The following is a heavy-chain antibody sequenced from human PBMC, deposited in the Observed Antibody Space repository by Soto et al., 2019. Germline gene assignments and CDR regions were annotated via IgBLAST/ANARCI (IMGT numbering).Heavy chain of an antibody. V-gene: IGHV1-2*02. Sequence: QVQLVQSGAEVKKPGASVKVSCKTSGYTFTGYYIYWVRQAPGQGLEWMGWINPHSGGTDSSQKFQGRVTMTRDPSISTAYMELSRLRSDDTAVYYCAGTSCSSTTCATTYWGQGTLVTVSS. CDR2: INPHSGGT. J-gene: IGHJ4*02. D-gene: IGHD2-2*01. CDR1: GYTFTGYY. CDR3: AGTSCSSTTCATTY.